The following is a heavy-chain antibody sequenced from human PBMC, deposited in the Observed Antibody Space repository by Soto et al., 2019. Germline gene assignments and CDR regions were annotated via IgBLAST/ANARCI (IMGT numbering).Heavy chain of an antibody. CDR2: IYYSGST. V-gene: IGHV4-31*03. D-gene: IGHD3-9*01. CDR3: ARDLGGLRYYFDY. J-gene: IGHJ4*02. CDR1: GGSISSGGYY. Sequence: SETPSLTCTVSGGSISSGGYYWSWIRQHPGKGLEWIGYIYYSGSTYYNPSLKSRVTISVDTSKNQFSLKLSSVTAADTAVYYCARDLGGLRYYFDYWGQGTLVTVSS.